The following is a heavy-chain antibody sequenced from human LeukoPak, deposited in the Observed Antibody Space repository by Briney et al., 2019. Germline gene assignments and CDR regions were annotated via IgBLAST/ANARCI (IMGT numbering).Heavy chain of an antibody. CDR1: GGFISSYY. Sequence: SETLSLTCSVSGGFISSYYWSWIRQPPGKGLEWIGYIYYSRTPEYNPSLKSRVTISEDPSKNQFSLKLKSVTAADTAVYYCVRRQWELQYFDIWGRGTLVAVSS. CDR3: VRRQWELQYFDI. D-gene: IGHD1-26*01. CDR2: IYYSRTP. V-gene: IGHV4-59*01. J-gene: IGHJ2*01.